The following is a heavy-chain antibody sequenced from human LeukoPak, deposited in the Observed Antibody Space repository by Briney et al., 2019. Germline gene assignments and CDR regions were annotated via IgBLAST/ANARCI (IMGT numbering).Heavy chain of an antibody. J-gene: IGHJ4*02. CDR1: GFTFSSYA. CDR3: ARDSAAGILDY. D-gene: IGHD6-13*01. V-gene: IGHV3-30-3*01. Sequence: GGSLRLSCAASGFTFSSYAMHWVRQAPGKGLEWVAVISYDGSNKYYADSVKGRFTISRDNSKNTLYLQMNSLRAEDTAVYYCARDSAAGILDYWGQGTLVTVSS. CDR2: ISYDGSNK.